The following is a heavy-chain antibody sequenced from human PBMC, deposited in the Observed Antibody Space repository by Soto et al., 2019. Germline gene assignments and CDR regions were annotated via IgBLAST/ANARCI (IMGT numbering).Heavy chain of an antibody. J-gene: IGHJ4*02. D-gene: IGHD2-21*02. CDR3: ARGGVVVTAILVLTPEYYFDY. CDR1: GFTFSSYD. V-gene: IGHV3-30*03. CDR2: ISYDGSNK. Sequence: GGSLRLSCAASGFTFSSYDMHWVRQAPGKGLEWVAVISYDGSNKYYADSVKGRFTISRDNSKNTLYLQMNSLRAEDTAVYYCARGGVVVTAILVLTPEYYFDYWGQGTLVTVSS.